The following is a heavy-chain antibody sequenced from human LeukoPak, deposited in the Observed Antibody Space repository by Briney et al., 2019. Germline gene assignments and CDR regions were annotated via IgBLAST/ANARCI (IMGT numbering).Heavy chain of an antibody. D-gene: IGHD5-12*01. CDR3: AKDADSAHEFYFDY. J-gene: IGHJ4*02. Sequence: PGGSPRLSCAASGLIFNNYAVSWVRQAPGKGLEWVSVISDTGGSTYYADSVKGRFTISRDNSKNTLYLQMNSLRAEDTAVYYCAKDADSAHEFYFDYWGQGTLVTVSS. CDR1: GLIFNNYA. CDR2: ISDTGGST. V-gene: IGHV3-23*01.